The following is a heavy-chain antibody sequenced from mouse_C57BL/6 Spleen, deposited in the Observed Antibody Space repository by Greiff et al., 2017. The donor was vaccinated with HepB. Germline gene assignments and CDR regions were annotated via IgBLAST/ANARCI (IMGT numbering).Heavy chain of an antibody. J-gene: IGHJ1*03. CDR3: ARRAYPGYFDV. CDR1: GYAFSSSW. D-gene: IGHD3-3*01. Sequence: QVQLQQSGPELVKPGASVKISCKASGYAFSSSWMNWVKQRPGKGLEWIGRIYPGDGDTNYNGKFKGKATLTADKSSSTAYMQLSSLTSEDSAVYFCARRAYPGYFDVWGTGTTVTVSS. CDR2: IYPGDGDT. V-gene: IGHV1-82*01.